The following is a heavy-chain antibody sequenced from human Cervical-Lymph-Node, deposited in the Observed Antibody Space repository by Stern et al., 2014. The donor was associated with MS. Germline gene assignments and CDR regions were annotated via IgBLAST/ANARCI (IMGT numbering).Heavy chain of an antibody. CDR2: ITTYNGNA. CDR3: ARMISTNWFDP. D-gene: IGHD3-22*01. V-gene: IGHV1-18*04. Sequence: QVQLVQSGAEVKKPGDSVKVSCKASGYTFTSYVITWVRQAPGQGLAWMGWITTYNGNAAYAQRLQGRVTMTTDTSTSTAYMELRSLRSDDTAMYFCARMISTNWFDPWGQGTLVTVSS. J-gene: IGHJ5*02. CDR1: GYTFTSYV.